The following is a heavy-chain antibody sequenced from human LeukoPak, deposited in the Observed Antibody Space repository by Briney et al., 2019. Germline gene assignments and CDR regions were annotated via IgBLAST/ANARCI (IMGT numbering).Heavy chain of an antibody. D-gene: IGHD6-13*01. Sequence: GGSLRLSCVGSGFTFRSHAMSWVRQAPEKGLEFVSGIYENGGTTYYADSVKGRFSISRDNSKNTLYLQMDSPRGEDTAVYYCARAGIAAAGKLDWGQGTLVTVSS. CDR2: IYENGGTT. J-gene: IGHJ4*02. V-gene: IGHV3-23*01. CDR3: ARAGIAAAGKLD. CDR1: GFTFRSHA.